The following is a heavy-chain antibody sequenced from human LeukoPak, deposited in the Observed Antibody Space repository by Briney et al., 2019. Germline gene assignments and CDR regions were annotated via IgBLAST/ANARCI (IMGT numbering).Heavy chain of an antibody. Sequence: ASVKVSCTASGYTFTSHGISWVRQAPGQGLEWMGWISAYNGNTNYAQKLQGRVTMTTDTSTSTAYMELRSLRSDDTAAYYCASSVVVDYYYGMDVWGQGTTVTVSS. CDR1: GYTFTSHG. D-gene: IGHD2-2*01. V-gene: IGHV1-18*01. CDR2: ISAYNGNT. CDR3: ASSVVVDYYYGMDV. J-gene: IGHJ6*02.